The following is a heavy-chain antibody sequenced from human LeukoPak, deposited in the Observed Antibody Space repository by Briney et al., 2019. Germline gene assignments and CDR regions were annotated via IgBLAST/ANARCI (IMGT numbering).Heavy chain of an antibody. J-gene: IGHJ4*02. Sequence: HPGRSLRLSCAASGFTFSSYAMHWVRQAPGKGLEWVAVISYDGSNKYYADSVKGRFTISRDNAKNSLYLQMNSLRVEDTALYYCARDSDHYDSSGYFLGIMEGPYWGQGTPVTVSS. CDR3: ARDSDHYDSSGYFLGIMEGPY. V-gene: IGHV3-30-3*01. CDR1: GFTFSSYA. D-gene: IGHD3-22*01. CDR2: ISYDGSNK.